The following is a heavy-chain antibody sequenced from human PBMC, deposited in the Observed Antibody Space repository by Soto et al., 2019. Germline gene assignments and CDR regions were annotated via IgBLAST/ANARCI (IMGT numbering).Heavy chain of an antibody. CDR3: AKAARGYFDSSSVFDY. D-gene: IGHD3-9*01. Sequence: GGSLRLSCAVSGFTFSSYAMSWVRQAPGKGLEWVSAISGSGGSTYYADSVKGRFTISRDNSKNTLYLQMNSLRAEDTAVYYCAKAARGYFDSSSVFDYWGQGTLVTVSS. V-gene: IGHV3-23*01. CDR1: GFTFSSYA. J-gene: IGHJ4*02. CDR2: ISGSGGST.